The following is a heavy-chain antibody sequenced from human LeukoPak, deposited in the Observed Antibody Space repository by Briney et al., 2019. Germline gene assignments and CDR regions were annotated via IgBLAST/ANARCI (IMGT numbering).Heavy chain of an antibody. D-gene: IGHD2-8*02. V-gene: IGHV3-48*01. CDR2: ISSSSSTI. CDR3: ARAGGSGAFDI. J-gene: IGHJ3*02. Sequence: SGGSLRLSCAASGFTFSSYSMNWVRQAPGKGLEWVSYISSSSSTIYYADSVKGRFTISRDNAKNSLYLQMNSLRAEDTAVYYCARAGGSGAFDIWGQGTMVTVSS. CDR1: GFTFSSYS.